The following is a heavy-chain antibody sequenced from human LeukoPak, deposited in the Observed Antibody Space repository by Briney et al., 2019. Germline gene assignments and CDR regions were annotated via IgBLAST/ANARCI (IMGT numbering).Heavy chain of an antibody. D-gene: IGHD3-22*01. V-gene: IGHV4-39*07. CDR2: ISYSGST. J-gene: IGHJ4*02. CDR1: GDSISSSRHS. CDR3: ARNYDSSGSFDY. Sequence: SETLSLTCTVSGDSISSSRHSWGWIRQPPGKGLEWIGSISYSGSTYYNPSLKTRVTMSVDTSENQFSLKLSSVTAADTAVYYCARNYDSSGSFDYWGQGTLVTVSS.